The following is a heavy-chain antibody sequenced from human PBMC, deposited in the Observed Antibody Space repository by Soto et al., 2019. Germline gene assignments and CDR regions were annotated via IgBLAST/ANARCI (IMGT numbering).Heavy chain of an antibody. Sequence: SVKVSCKASGGTFSSYTISWVRQAPGQGLEWMGRIIPILGIANYAQKFQGRVTITADKSTSTAYMELSSLRSEDTAVYYCAILPDIVVVPAAMSVDSWGQGTLVIVSS. CDR3: AILPDIVVVPAAMSVDS. CDR2: IIPILGIA. J-gene: IGHJ4*02. D-gene: IGHD2-2*01. V-gene: IGHV1-69*02. CDR1: GGTFSSYT.